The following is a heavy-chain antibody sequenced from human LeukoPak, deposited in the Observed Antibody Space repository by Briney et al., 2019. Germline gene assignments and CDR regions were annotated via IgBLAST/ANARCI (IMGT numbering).Heavy chain of an antibody. Sequence: TSETLSLTCAVYGGSFSNYYWTWIRQPPGKGLEWIGYIYYSGSTNYNPSLKSRVTISVDTSKNQFSLKLSSVTAADTAVYYCARTPVRYCSGGSCQTFDPWGQGTLVTVSS. J-gene: IGHJ5*02. CDR1: GGSFSNYY. D-gene: IGHD2-15*01. CDR2: IYYSGST. V-gene: IGHV4-59*01. CDR3: ARTPVRYCSGGSCQTFDP.